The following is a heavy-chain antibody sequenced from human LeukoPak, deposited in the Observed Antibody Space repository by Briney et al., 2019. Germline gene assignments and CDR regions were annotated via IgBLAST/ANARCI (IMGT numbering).Heavy chain of an antibody. CDR1: GFTFSSYW. CDR2: ISSSSSYI. D-gene: IGHD1-7*01. CDR3: ARAGNSWPYFDY. V-gene: IGHV3-21*01. Sequence: GSLRLSCAASGFTFSSYWMSWVRQAPGKGLEWVSSISSSSSYIYYADSVKGRFTISRDNAKNSLYLQMNSLRAEDTAVYYCARAGNSWPYFDYWGQGTLVTVSS. J-gene: IGHJ4*02.